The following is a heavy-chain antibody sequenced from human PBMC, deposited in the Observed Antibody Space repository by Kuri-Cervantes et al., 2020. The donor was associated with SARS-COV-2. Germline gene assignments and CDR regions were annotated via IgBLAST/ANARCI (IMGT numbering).Heavy chain of an antibody. D-gene: IGHD3-16*01. Sequence: GGSLRLSCAASGFTFSSYWMAWVRQAPGKGLEWVANIRQDAGDKYYVDSMRGRFTIARDNAKNSLYLQMNSLGAEDTAVYYCASDHGGAIDSWGQGTLVTVSS. CDR3: ASDHGGAIDS. CDR1: GFTFSSYW. CDR2: IRQDAGDK. J-gene: IGHJ4*02. V-gene: IGHV3-7*01.